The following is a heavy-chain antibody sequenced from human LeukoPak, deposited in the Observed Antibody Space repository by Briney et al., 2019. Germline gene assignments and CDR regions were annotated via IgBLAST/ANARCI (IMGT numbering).Heavy chain of an antibody. CDR3: AREGGKLVYFDY. V-gene: IGHV4-59*01. J-gene: IGHJ4*02. CDR2: IYYSETT. D-gene: IGHD2-8*02. CDR1: GGSISNYF. Sequence: PSETLSLTCSVSGGSISNYFWSWIRQPPGKGLECIGFIYYSETTNYNPSFKSRVTISVDTSKNQFSLKLNSVTAADTAVYYCAREGGKLVYFDYWGQGTLVTVSS.